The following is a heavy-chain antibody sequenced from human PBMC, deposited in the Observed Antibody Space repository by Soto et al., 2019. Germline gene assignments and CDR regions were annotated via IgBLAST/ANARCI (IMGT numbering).Heavy chain of an antibody. CDR2: INHSGST. CDR1: GGSFSGYY. CDR3: AGRRYDFWSGYYRYYFDY. J-gene: IGHJ4*02. V-gene: IGHV4-34*01. D-gene: IGHD3-3*01. Sequence: QVPLQQWGAGLLKPSETLSLTCAVYGGSFSGYYWSWIRQPPGKGLEWIGEINHSGSTNYNPSPKSQVTISVDTSKNQFSLKLSFVTAADTAVYYRAGRRYDFWSGYYRYYFDYWGQGSLVTVST.